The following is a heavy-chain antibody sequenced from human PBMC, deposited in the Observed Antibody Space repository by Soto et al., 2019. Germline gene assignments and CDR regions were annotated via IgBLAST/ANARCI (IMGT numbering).Heavy chain of an antibody. J-gene: IGHJ5*02. CDR3: ARDFYGNYYDSSGYPNWFDP. V-gene: IGHV1-69*13. Sequence: SVKVSCKASGGTVSSYAISRVRQAPGQVLEWMGGIIPIFGTANYAQKFQGRVTITADESTSTAYMELSSLRSEDTAVYYCARDFYGNYYDSSGYPNWFDPWGQGTLVTVSS. CDR2: IIPIFGTA. D-gene: IGHD3-22*01. CDR1: GGTVSSYA.